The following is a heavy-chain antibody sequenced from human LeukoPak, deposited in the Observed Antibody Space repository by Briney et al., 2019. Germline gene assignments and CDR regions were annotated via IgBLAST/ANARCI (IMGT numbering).Heavy chain of an antibody. J-gene: IGHJ5*02. CDR3: ARGRRAAAGTGWFDP. CDR1: GGSISSYY. D-gene: IGHD6-13*01. Sequence: SETLSLTCTVSGGSISSYYWSWIRQPPGKGLEWIGYIYYSGSTDYNPSLKSRVTISVDTSKNQFSLKLSSVTAADTAVYYCARGRRAAAGTGWFDPWGQGTLVTVSS. V-gene: IGHV4-59*01. CDR2: IYYSGST.